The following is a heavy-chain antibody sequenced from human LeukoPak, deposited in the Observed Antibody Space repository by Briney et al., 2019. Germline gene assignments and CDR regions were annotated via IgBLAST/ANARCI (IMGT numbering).Heavy chain of an antibody. CDR1: GGSFSGYY. CDR2: INHSGST. J-gene: IGHJ3*02. D-gene: IGHD7-27*01. Sequence: SETLSLTCAVYGGSFSGYYWSWIRQPPGKGLEWIGEINHSGSTNYNPSLKSRVTISVDTSKNQFSLKLSSVTAADTAVYYCARQPPPNWGNAFDIWGQGTMVTVSS. CDR3: ARQPPPNWGNAFDI. V-gene: IGHV4-34*01.